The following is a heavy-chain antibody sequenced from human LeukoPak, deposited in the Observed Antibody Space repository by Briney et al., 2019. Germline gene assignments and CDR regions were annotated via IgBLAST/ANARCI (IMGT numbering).Heavy chain of an antibody. D-gene: IGHD6-19*01. CDR2: ISSSGTYM. Sequence: GGSLRLSCAASGFTFRRFSMNWVRQAPGKGLEWVSAISSSGTYMYYADSVKGRFTISRGIAKNSLYLQMNSLGAEDSAVYYCAREESGGWYSDDRFDLWGQGTLVTVSS. V-gene: IGHV3-21*01. CDR3: AREESGGWYSDDRFDL. CDR1: GFTFRRFS. J-gene: IGHJ4*02.